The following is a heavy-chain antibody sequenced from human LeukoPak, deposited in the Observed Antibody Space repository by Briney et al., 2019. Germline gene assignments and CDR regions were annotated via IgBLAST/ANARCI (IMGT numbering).Heavy chain of an antibody. J-gene: IGHJ4*02. D-gene: IGHD6-13*01. Sequence: GASVKVSCKASGYTFTGYYMHWVRQAPGQGLEWMGWINPNSGGTNYAQKFQGRVTMTRDTSISTAYMELSRLRSDDTAVHYCARAQVIFGYSSPGYWGQGTLVTVSS. CDR2: INPNSGGT. CDR3: ARAQVIFGYSSPGY. V-gene: IGHV1-2*02. CDR1: GYTFTGYY.